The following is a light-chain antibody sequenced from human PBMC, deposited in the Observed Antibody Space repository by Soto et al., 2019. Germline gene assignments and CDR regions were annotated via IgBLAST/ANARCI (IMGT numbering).Light chain of an antibody. CDR1: SSNIGAGYN. J-gene: IGLJ2*01. V-gene: IGLV1-40*01. Sequence: QSVLTQPPSVSGAPGQRVTISCIGSSSNIGAGYNVYWYQQLPGTAPKLLIYGSTNRPSGVPDRFSGSKSGTSASLAITGLQAEDEADFYCQSFDSSLLAVVFGGGTKVTVL. CDR3: QSFDSSLLAVV. CDR2: GST.